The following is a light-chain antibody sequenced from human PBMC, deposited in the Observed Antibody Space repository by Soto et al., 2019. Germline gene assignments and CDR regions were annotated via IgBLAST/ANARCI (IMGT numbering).Light chain of an antibody. J-gene: IGKJ3*01. V-gene: IGKV1-33*01. Sequence: DLQITQSPSSLSASVGDRVTITCQASQDINNFLHWYQQKPGKAPKLLIYDASNLETGVPSRFSGSGSGTDFTLTISGLQPEDFATYYCQQFDTLPFTVGPGTKVDI. CDR1: QDINNF. CDR2: DAS. CDR3: QQFDTLPFT.